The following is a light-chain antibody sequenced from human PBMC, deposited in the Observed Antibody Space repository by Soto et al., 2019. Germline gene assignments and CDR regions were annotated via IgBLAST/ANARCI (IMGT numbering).Light chain of an antibody. CDR1: QSLSSNF. CDR2: DTS. Sequence: ENVLTQSPGTLSLSPGERATLSCRASQSLSSNFLAWYQRKPGQAPRLLIFDTSSRASGVPDRFSGSGSGTDFTLTIIRLEPEDFAVFYCQQYDTSPGTFGQGTKVEIK. J-gene: IGKJ1*01. V-gene: IGKV3-20*01. CDR3: QQYDTSPGT.